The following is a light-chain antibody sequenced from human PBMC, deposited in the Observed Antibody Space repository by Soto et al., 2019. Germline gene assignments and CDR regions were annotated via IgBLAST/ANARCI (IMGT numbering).Light chain of an antibody. CDR2: AAS. Sequence: DIQMTQSPSSVCASVGDRVTISCQASQGISRSLAWYQQKPGKAPKLLIYAASSLQSGVPSRFSGSGFGTDFTLTISSLQPEDSAIYYCQQADTFPITFGQGTRREIK. V-gene: IGKV1D-12*01. J-gene: IGKJ5*01. CDR3: QQADTFPIT. CDR1: QGISRS.